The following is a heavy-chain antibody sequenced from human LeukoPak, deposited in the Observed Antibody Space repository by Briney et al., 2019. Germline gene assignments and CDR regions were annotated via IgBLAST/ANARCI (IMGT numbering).Heavy chain of an antibody. D-gene: IGHD3-10*01. V-gene: IGHV1-18*01. Sequence: ASVKVSCKASGYRFTSFGISWVRQAPGQGLEWVGWVSADNDNTNYAQKFQGRVTMTTDTSTSTAYMELRSLRSDDTAVYYCARDVGGGSGSYQSPDLDYWGQGTLVTVSS. J-gene: IGHJ4*02. CDR2: VSADNDNT. CDR1: GYRFTSFG. CDR3: ARDVGGGSGSYQSPDLDY.